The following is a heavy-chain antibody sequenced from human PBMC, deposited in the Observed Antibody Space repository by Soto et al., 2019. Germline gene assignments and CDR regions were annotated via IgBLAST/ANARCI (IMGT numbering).Heavy chain of an antibody. CDR2: INGDGSGT. CDR1: GFTFSGSW. D-gene: IGHD3-3*01. Sequence: GGSLRLSCAASGFTFSGSWMHWVRQAPGKGLVWVSRINGDGSGTSYADYVKGRFTISRDNAKNTLFLQMNGLRAEDTAVYYCARGIFGAGTANDFWGQGTLVTVSS. V-gene: IGHV3-74*01. CDR3: ARGIFGAGTANDF. J-gene: IGHJ4*02.